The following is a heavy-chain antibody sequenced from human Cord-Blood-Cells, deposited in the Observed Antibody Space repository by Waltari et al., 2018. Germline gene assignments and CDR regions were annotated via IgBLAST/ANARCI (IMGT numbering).Heavy chain of an antibody. CDR1: GFTFSSYA. CDR2: ISYDGSNK. Sequence: QVQLVESGGGVVQPGRSLRLSCVASGFTFSSYAMHWVRQAPGKGLEWVAVISYDGSNKYYADSVKGRFTISRDNSKNTLYLQMNSLRAEDTAVYYCARSAGTIDFDYWGQGTLVTVSS. J-gene: IGHJ4*02. V-gene: IGHV3-30-3*01. D-gene: IGHD3-10*01. CDR3: ARSAGTIDFDY.